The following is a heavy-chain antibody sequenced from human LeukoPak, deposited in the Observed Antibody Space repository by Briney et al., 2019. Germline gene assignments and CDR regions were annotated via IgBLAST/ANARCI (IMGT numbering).Heavy chain of an antibody. Sequence: PGGALRLSCAGSGFTFSRYAMHWGRPAPGKGLGWGGGILYDGSNKYYADSVKGRFTISRDNSKNTLYLQMNSLRAEDTAVYYCARDPYYDILTATPQPPGIWGQGTMVTVSS. CDR1: GFTFSRYA. J-gene: IGHJ3*02. V-gene: IGHV3-30*04. CDR2: ILYDGSNK. CDR3: ARDPYYDILTATPQPPGI. D-gene: IGHD3-9*01.